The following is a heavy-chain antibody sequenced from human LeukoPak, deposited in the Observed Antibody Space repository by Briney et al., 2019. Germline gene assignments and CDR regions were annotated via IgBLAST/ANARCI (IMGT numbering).Heavy chain of an antibody. CDR3: ARGLGLKDFDY. D-gene: IGHD5-18*01. V-gene: IGHV4-59*01. J-gene: IGHJ4*02. CDR2: IYYSGST. CDR1: GGSLSSYY. Sequence: SETLSLTCTVSGGSLSSYYWSWIRQPPGKGLEWIGCIYYSGSTNYNPSLKSRVTISVDTSKNQFSLKLSSVTAADTAVYYCARGLGLKDFDYWGQGTLVTVSS.